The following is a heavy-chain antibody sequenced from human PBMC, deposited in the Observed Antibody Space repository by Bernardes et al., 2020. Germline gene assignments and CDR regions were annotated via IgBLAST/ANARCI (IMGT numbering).Heavy chain of an antibody. V-gene: IGHV4-59*01. CDR3: ARGMITFGGLHNWYFDL. J-gene: IGHJ2*01. CDR2: IYYSGST. D-gene: IGHD3-16*01. Sequence: SETLSLTCATSGVSLRSYYWSWIRQPPGKGLEWIGNIYYSGSTNYNPSLKSRLTISLDASNNKFSLNLSSVNAGDTAVYYCARGMITFGGLHNWYFDLWGRGTLVTVSP. CDR1: GVSLRSYY.